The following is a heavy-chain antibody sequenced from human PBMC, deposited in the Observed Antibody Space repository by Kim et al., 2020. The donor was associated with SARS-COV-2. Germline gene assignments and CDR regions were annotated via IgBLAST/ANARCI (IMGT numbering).Heavy chain of an antibody. CDR3: AKDLPPSRLPYSSSSSRAPRFRPY. V-gene: IGHV3-23*01. CDR2: ISGSGGST. CDR1: GFTFSSYA. Sequence: GGSLRLSCAASGFTFSSYAMSWVRQAPGKGLEWVSAISGSGGSTYYADSVKGRFTISRDNSKNTLYLQMNSLRAEDTAVYYCAKDLPPSRLPYSSSSSRAPRFRPYWGQGTLVTVSS. D-gene: IGHD6-6*01. J-gene: IGHJ4*02.